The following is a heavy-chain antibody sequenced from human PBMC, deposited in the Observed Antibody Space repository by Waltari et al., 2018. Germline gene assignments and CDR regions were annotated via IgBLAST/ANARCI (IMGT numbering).Heavy chain of an antibody. J-gene: IGHJ5*02. D-gene: IGHD5-12*01. V-gene: IGHV4-39*01. CDR3: ARHWKKRGYRFDP. CDR2: IYYSGST. Sequence: QLQLQESGPGLVKPSETLSLTCTVSGGSISRSSYYWGWIRQSPGKGLEYIGSIYYSGSTDYNPTLESRVTISGDTSKNQFSLKLSSVTAADTAVYYCARHWKKRGYRFDPWSQGTLVTVSS. CDR1: GGSISRSSYY.